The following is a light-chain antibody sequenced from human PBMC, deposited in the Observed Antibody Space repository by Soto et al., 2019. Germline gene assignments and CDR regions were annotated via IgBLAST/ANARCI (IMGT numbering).Light chain of an antibody. V-gene: IGLV1-47*01. J-gene: IGLJ3*02. CDR1: SSNIGTNH. CDR2: DNN. CDR3: ATWDDSLSGRV. Sequence: QSVLTQPPSASGTPGQRVTISCSGSSSNIGTNHVYWYQQLPGTAPKLLIYDNNQRPSGVPDRFSGSKSGTSASLAISGLRSEDEADYDCATWDDSLSGRVFGGGTKLTVL.